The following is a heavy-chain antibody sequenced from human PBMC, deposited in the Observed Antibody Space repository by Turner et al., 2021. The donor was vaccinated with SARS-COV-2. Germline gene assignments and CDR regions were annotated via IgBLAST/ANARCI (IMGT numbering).Heavy chain of an antibody. D-gene: IGHD1-7*01. V-gene: IGHV3-30*18. CDR1: GFTFSSFD. CDR2: MSFDGSNK. Sequence: QVKLVESGGGVVQPGRSLRLSCAASGFTFSSFDMHWVRQAPGKGLEWVAVMSFDGSNKHYTDSVKGRFTISRDSSKNTLYLQMASLRTEDTAVYYCAKEGAENYYFDCWGQGTLVTVSS. CDR3: AKEGAENYYFDC. J-gene: IGHJ4*02.